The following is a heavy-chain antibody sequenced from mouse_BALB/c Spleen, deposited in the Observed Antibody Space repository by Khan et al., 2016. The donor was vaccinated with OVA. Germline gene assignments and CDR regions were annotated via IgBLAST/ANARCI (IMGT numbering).Heavy chain of an antibody. CDR3: ARRGRRWDFDY. J-gene: IGHJ2*01. D-gene: IGHD1-1*01. Sequence: QVQLKQSGAELAKPGASVKMSCKASGFTFINYWILWVKQRPGQGLEWIGYINPSTGYTEYNQNFKGKATLTADKSSSAAYMQLSNLTSEDSAVEYCARRGRRWDFDYWGQGTTLTVSS. CDR1: GFTFINYW. CDR2: INPSTGYT. V-gene: IGHV1-7*01.